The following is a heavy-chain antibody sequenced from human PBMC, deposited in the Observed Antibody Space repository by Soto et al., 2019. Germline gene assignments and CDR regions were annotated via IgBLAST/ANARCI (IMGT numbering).Heavy chain of an antibody. D-gene: IGHD3-10*01. CDR2: VRQSGRI. CDR3: AGYSSSFVAFEV. V-gene: IGHV4-34*01. CDR1: GGSFTEYD. J-gene: IGHJ3*01. Sequence: QVQLQQWGAGLLKPSETLSLDCGVLGGSFTEYDWTWVRQSPGRGLEWIGEVRQSGRITYNPSLKSRFTISRDTAKNQFSLRLTSVTAADTALYYCAGYSSSFVAFEVWGHGTEVTVSS.